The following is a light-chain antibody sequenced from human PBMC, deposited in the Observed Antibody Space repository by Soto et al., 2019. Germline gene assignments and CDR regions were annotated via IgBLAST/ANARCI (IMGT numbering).Light chain of an antibody. J-gene: IGKJ2*01. CDR1: QNLSRN. Sequence: EVVLTQSPATLSVSPGERASLSCRASQNLSRNLAWYQHHPGQAPRLLIYGASTRVTGIPARFSGSGSGTDFTLTISSLQSEDSAVYYCQHYDNWPHTFGQGTKLEIK. V-gene: IGKV3-15*01. CDR2: GAS. CDR3: QHYDNWPHT.